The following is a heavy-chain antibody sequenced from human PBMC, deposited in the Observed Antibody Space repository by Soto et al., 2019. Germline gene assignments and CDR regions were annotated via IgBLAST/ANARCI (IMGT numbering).Heavy chain of an antibody. CDR2: IYPGDSDT. CDR1: GYSFTSHW. J-gene: IGHJ6*02. V-gene: IGHV5-51*01. Sequence: GESLKISCKGSGYSFTSHWIGWVRQMPGKGLEWMGIIYPGDSDTRNSPSFEGQVTISADKSISTAYLQWSSLKASDTAMYYCARVMVYANYYYYGMDVWGQGNKVTVSS. D-gene: IGHD2-8*01. CDR3: ARVMVYANYYYYGMDV.